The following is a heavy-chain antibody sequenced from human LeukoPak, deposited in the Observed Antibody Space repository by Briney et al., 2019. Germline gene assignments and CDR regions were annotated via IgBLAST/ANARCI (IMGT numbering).Heavy chain of an antibody. Sequence: GGSLRLSCAASGFTFVSFWMSWVRQAPGKGLEWVANIKQDGSEKYYVDSVKGRFTISRDNAKNSLYLQMNSLRAEDTAVYYCARVVYSSFDYWGQGTLVTVSS. D-gene: IGHD6-19*01. CDR1: GFTFVSFW. J-gene: IGHJ4*02. V-gene: IGHV3-7*01. CDR3: ARVVYSSFDY. CDR2: IKQDGSEK.